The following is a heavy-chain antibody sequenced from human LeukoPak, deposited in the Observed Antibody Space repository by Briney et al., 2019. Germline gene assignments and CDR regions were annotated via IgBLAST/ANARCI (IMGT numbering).Heavy chain of an antibody. CDR3: ARGGVGSSSGLVDY. CDR1: GGTFSTYA. Sequence: SVKVSCKASGGTFSTYAISWVRQAPGQGLEWMGGIIPIFGTADYAQKFQGRVTITADESTSTAYMELNSLRSEDTAVYYCARGGVGSSSGLVDYWGQGTLVTVSS. D-gene: IGHD6-6*01. V-gene: IGHV1-69*13. J-gene: IGHJ4*02. CDR2: IIPIFGTA.